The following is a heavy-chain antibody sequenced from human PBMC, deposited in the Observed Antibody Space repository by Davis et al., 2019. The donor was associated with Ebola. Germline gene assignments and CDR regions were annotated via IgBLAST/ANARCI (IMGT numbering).Heavy chain of an antibody. CDR2: ISGSGGST. CDR3: AKAWFGELPFDY. V-gene: IGHV3-23*01. D-gene: IGHD3-10*01. CDR1: GFTFSSYG. J-gene: IGHJ4*02. Sequence: GESLKISCAASGFTFSSYGMSWVRQAPGKGLEWVSAISGSGGSTYYADSVKGRFTISRDNSKNTLYLQMNSLRAEGTAVYYCAKAWFGELPFDYWGQGTLVTVSS.